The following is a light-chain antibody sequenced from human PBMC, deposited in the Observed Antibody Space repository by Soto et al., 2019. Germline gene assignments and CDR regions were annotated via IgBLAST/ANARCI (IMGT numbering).Light chain of an antibody. CDR1: QSVSGN. CDR2: GAS. CDR3: QQYNNWPPIT. J-gene: IGKJ5*01. V-gene: IGKV3-15*01. Sequence: EIVMTQSPATLSVSPGERATLSCRASQSVSGNLAWYQQIPGQAPRLLIYGASTRATGIPARFSGSGSGTEFTRTISSLQSEDLAVYYCQQYNNWPPITFGQGTRLEIK.